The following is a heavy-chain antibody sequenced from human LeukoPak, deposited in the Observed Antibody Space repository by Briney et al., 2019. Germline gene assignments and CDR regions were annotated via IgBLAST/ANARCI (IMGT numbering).Heavy chain of an antibody. CDR3: ARRYCSSTSCYHFDY. D-gene: IGHD2-2*01. Sequence: SVKVSCKASGGTFSSYAISWVRQTPGQGLEWMGGIIPIFGTANYAQKFQGRVTITTDESTSTAYMELSSLRSEDTAVYYCARRYCSSTSCYHFDYWGQGTLVTVSS. J-gene: IGHJ4*02. CDR1: GGTFSSYA. V-gene: IGHV1-69*05. CDR2: IIPIFGTA.